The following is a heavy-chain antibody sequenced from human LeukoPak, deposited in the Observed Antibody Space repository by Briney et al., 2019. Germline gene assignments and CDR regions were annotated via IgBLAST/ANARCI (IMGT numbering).Heavy chain of an antibody. Sequence: GGSLRLSGAAPGVTFRSYGMHWVRQAPGKGLEWVALISSDGNDKLYGDSVRGRFTISRDDSKSTLYLQMNSLRAEDTAVYYCTTKVIRGNSGDDYDDWGQGTLVTVSS. CDR1: GVTFRSYG. V-gene: IGHV3-30*03. CDR3: TTKVIRGNSGDDYDD. D-gene: IGHD5-12*01. CDR2: ISSDGNDK. J-gene: IGHJ4*02.